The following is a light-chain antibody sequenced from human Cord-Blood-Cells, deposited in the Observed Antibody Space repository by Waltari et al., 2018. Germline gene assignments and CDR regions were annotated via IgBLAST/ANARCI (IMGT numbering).Light chain of an antibody. CDR1: QSVSSN. V-gene: IGKV3-15*01. Sequence: EIVMTQSPATLSVSPGERATLSCRASQSVSSNLAWYQQKPGQAPRRLIYGASTRATGIPARFSGSGSGTEFTLTISSLQSEEFAVYYCQQCNNWYSFGQGTKLEIK. CDR3: QQCNNWYS. CDR2: GAS. J-gene: IGKJ2*03.